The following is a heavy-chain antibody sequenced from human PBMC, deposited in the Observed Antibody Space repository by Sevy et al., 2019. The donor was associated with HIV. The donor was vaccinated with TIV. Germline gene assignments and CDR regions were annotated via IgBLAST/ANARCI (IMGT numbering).Heavy chain of an antibody. V-gene: IGHV3-7*01. CDR2: IKEDGSEK. J-gene: IGHJ4*02. D-gene: IGHD2-15*01. Sequence: GGSLRLSCAASGFSFSSFWMSWVRQSPGKGLEWVANIKEDGSEKYYVDSVKGRFTISRDNAKNSLYLQMNSQRAEDTAVYYCAREGQWSHPGDYWGQGTLVTVSS. CDR1: GFSFSSFW. CDR3: AREGQWSHPGDY.